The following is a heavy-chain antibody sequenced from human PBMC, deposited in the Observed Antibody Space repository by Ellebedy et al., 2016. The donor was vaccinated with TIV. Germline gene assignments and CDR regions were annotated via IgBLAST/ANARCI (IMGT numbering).Heavy chain of an antibody. Sequence: AASVKVSCKASGYIFNNYGFSWVRQAPGQGLEWMGWISAHNGNTKYAQKLQDRVTMTTDTSTSTAYMELRSLRSEDTAVYYCARGAVWFGAFGMDKWGQGTTVTVSS. CDR3: ARGAVWFGAFGMDK. D-gene: IGHD3-10*01. V-gene: IGHV1-18*04. J-gene: IGHJ6*02. CDR1: GYIFNNYG. CDR2: ISAHNGNT.